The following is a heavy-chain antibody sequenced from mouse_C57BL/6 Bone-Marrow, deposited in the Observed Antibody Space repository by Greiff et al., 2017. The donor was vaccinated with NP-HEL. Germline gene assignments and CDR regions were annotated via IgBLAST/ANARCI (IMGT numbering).Heavy chain of an antibody. D-gene: IGHD2-5*01. Sequence: EVKVVESGGDLVKPGGSLKLSCAASGFTFSSYGMSWVRQTPDKRLEWVATISSGGSYTYYPDSVKGRFTISRDNAKTTLYLQMSSLKSEDTAMYYCARHYYSNYFDYWGQGTTLTVSS. J-gene: IGHJ2*01. CDR3: ARHYYSNYFDY. CDR2: ISSGGSYT. V-gene: IGHV5-6*01. CDR1: GFTFSSYG.